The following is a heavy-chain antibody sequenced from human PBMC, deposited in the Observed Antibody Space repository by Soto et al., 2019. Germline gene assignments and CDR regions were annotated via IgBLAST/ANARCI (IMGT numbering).Heavy chain of an antibody. CDR1: SASLSNHY. Sequence: PSKTLFLTCTVSSASLSNHYWSWIRQPAGKGLEWIGRIFPTGNTDYNPSLRSRVTMSVDTSKNQFSLKLNFVTAADTAVYYCARGSLGPYYGGPGTLVT. D-gene: IGHD1-26*01. CDR2: IFPTGNT. V-gene: IGHV4-4*07. CDR3: ARGSLGPYY. J-gene: IGHJ4*02.